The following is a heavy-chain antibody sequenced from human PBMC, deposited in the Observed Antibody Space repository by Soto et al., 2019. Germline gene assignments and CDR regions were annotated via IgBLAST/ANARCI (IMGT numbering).Heavy chain of an antibody. V-gene: IGHV3-23*01. Sequence: EVQLLESGGGLVQPGGSLRLSCAASGFTFSTYAMNWVRQAPGNGLEWVSAISGSGGSIHYADSVKGRFTISRDNSKNTLYRQMNSLRDEETAGYHCVKGYWKGDVWGQGTTVTVSS. CDR3: VKGYWKGDV. D-gene: IGHD1-1*01. J-gene: IGHJ6*02. CDR1: GFTFSTYA. CDR2: ISGSGGSI.